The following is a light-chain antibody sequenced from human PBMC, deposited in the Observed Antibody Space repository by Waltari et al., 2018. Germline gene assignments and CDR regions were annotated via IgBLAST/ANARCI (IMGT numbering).Light chain of an antibody. V-gene: IGKV1-39*01. CDR1: QRISMF. Sequence: DMQLTQSPPSLSASVGDRVTITCRASQRISMFLNWYQQKPGKAPNLLIYGASSLQRGVPSRFSGSGSGTDFTLTISSLHPEDFATYYCQQTYSTHLTFGGGTKVEIK. CDR2: GAS. CDR3: QQTYSTHLT. J-gene: IGKJ4*01.